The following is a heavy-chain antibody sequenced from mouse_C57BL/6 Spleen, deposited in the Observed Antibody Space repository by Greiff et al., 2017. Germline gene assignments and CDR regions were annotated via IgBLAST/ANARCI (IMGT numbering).Heavy chain of an antibody. CDR2: ISSGSSTI. CDR3: SSKDY. J-gene: IGHJ2*01. V-gene: IGHV5-17*01. CDR1: GFTFSDYG. Sequence: EVQLVESGGGLVKPGGSLKLSCAASGFTFSDYGMHWVRQAPEKGLEWVAYISSGSSTISYADPVTGRFTISRDNAKNTLFLQMTSRRSEDTAMYYCSSKDYWGQGTTLTVSS.